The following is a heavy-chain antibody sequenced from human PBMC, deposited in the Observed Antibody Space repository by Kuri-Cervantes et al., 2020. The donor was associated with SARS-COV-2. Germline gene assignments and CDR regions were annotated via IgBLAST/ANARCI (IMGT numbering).Heavy chain of an antibody. D-gene: IGHD1-26*01. CDR1: GGIFSSYA. V-gene: IGHV1-18*01. J-gene: IGHJ3*02. CDR2: FDTEDGET. CDR3: ARPGATLGAFDI. Sequence: ASVKVSCKSSGGIFSSYAVSWVRQAPGQGLEGVGGFDTEDGETIYAQKLKGRVTMTTDTSTSTAYMELRSLRSDDTAVYYCARPGATLGAFDIWGQGTMVTVSS.